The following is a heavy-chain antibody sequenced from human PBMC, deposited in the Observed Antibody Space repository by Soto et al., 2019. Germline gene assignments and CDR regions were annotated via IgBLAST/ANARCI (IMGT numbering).Heavy chain of an antibody. CDR3: AKEVVKGWLVLGGYMDV. J-gene: IGHJ6*03. D-gene: IGHD6-19*01. Sequence: EVQLLESGGGLVQPGGSLRLSCAASGFTFSSYAMSWVRQAPGKGLEWVSAISGSGGSTYYADSVKGRLTITRDNSKNTLYRQMNSLRAEDTAVYYCAKEVVKGWLVLGGYMDVWGKGTTVTVFS. V-gene: IGHV3-23*01. CDR1: GFTFSSYA. CDR2: ISGSGGST.